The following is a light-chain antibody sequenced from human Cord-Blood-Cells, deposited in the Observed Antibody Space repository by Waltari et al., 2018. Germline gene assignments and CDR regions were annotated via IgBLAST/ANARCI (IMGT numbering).Light chain of an antibody. J-gene: IGKJ2*03. V-gene: IGKV3-20*01. Sequence: EIVLTHSPGTLSLTPGERATLSCRASQSVSSSYLAWYQQKPGQAPRLRIYGASSRATGIPDRFSGSGSGTDFTLTISRLEPEDFAVYYCQQYGSSPNSFGQGTKLEIK. CDR1: QSVSSSY. CDR2: GAS. CDR3: QQYGSSPNS.